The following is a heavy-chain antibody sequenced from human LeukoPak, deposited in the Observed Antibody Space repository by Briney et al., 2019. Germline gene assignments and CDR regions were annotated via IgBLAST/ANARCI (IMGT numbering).Heavy chain of an antibody. CDR2: IIPIFGTA. CDR1: GGTFSSYA. Sequence: ASVKVSCKASGGTFSSYAISGVRQAPGQGLEWMGGIIPIFGTANYAQKFQGRVTITADESTSTAYMQLSSLRSEDTAVYYCAMLMVYASVKNAFDIWGQGTMVTVSS. J-gene: IGHJ3*02. D-gene: IGHD2-8*01. V-gene: IGHV1-69*13. CDR3: AMLMVYASVKNAFDI.